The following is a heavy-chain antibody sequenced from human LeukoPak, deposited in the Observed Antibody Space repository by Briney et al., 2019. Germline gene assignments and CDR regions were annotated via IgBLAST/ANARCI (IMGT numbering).Heavy chain of an antibody. V-gene: IGHV3-21*01. CDR2: ISTSSSYI. Sequence: GGSLRLSCAASGFTFSSYSMNWVRQAPGKGLEWVSSISTSSSYINYADSVKGRFTISRDNAKKSLYLQMNSLRAEDTAVYYCACLTTADAFDIWGQGTMVTVSS. D-gene: IGHD3-22*01. CDR3: ACLTTADAFDI. J-gene: IGHJ3*02. CDR1: GFTFSSYS.